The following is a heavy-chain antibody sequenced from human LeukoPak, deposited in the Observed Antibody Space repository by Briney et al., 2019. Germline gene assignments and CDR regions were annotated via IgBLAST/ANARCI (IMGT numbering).Heavy chain of an antibody. J-gene: IGHJ4*02. CDR1: GFTLSGSH. V-gene: IGHV3-73*01. Sequence: GGSLKLSCTASGFTLSGSHMHWVRQAPGKGLEWVGHIRRNYETAYGASVKGRFTISRDDSKNMAYLHMNSLRSEDTAFYFCTRQTNSCHDYWGQGTLVTVSS. CDR3: TRQTNSCHDY. CDR2: IRRNYET. D-gene: IGHD2-2*01.